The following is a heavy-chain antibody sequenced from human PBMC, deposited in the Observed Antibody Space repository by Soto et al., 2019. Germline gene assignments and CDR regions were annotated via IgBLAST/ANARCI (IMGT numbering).Heavy chain of an antibody. J-gene: IGHJ4*02. V-gene: IGHV1-69*06. Sequence: ASVKVSCKASGGTFSSYAISWVRQAPGQGLEWMGGIIPIFGTANYAQKFQGRVTITADKSISTAYLQWNSLKASDTAIYYCARRHYDLLTGQRYHLDFWGPGTLVTVSS. CDR2: IIPIFGTA. D-gene: IGHD3-9*01. CDR1: GGTFSSYA. CDR3: ARRHYDLLTGQRYHLDF.